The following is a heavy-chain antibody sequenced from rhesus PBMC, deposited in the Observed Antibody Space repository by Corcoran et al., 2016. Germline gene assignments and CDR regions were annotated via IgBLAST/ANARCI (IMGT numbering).Heavy chain of an antibody. Sequence: EVQLVESGGGLAKPGGSLRLSCAASGFTFSDYYLHWVRQASGNGLEWVSRIMNYGSSTCDARSVNCRFTISKENAKNTLYLQMNSMRAEDTAVYYCARDQGILVIDYWGQGVLVTVSS. CDR2: IMNYGSST. D-gene: IGHD2-2*01. J-gene: IGHJ4*01. CDR3: ARDQGILVIDY. CDR1: GFTFSDYY. V-gene: IGHV3-59*01.